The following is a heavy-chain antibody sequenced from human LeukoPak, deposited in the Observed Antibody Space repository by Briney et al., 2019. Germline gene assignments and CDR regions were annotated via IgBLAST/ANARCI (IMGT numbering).Heavy chain of an antibody. CDR3: ASHYGAVTTYFDY. J-gene: IGHJ4*02. CDR2: ISGSGGGT. CDR1: GFTFSSYA. V-gene: IGHV3-23*01. D-gene: IGHD4-17*01. Sequence: GGSLRLSCAASGFTFSSYAMSWVRQAPGKGLEWVSGISGSGGGTYYADSVKGRLTISRDNSKNTLYLQMNSLRAEDTAVYYCASHYGAVTTYFDYWGQGTLVTVSS.